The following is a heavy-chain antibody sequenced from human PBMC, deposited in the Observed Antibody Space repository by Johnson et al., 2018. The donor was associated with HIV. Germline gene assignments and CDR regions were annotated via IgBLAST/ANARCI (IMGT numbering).Heavy chain of an antibody. CDR2: LYSDGGT. Sequence: EVQLVESGGGLVKPGGSLRLSCTASGFTFSDYYMSWVRQAPGKGLEWVSVLYSDGGTYYADSVKGRFTISRDNSKNTLYLQMHSLRAEDTALYYCARVIGYDSSGKAFDIWGRGTMVTVSS. CDR3: ARVIGYDSSGKAFDI. D-gene: IGHD3-22*01. J-gene: IGHJ3*02. V-gene: IGHV3-66*02. CDR1: GFTFSDYY.